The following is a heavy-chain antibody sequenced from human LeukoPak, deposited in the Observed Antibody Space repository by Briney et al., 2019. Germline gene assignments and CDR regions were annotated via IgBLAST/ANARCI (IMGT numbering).Heavy chain of an antibody. CDR2: ISGSGGST. D-gene: IGHD3-3*01. CDR3: AKDQEFWSGFDY. Sequence: GGSLRLSCAASGFTFSSYAMSWVRQAPGKGLEWVSAISGSGGSTYYADSVKGRFTISRDNSKNTPYLQMNSLRAEDTAVYYCAKDQEFWSGFDYWGQGTLVTVSS. V-gene: IGHV3-23*01. J-gene: IGHJ4*02. CDR1: GFTFSSYA.